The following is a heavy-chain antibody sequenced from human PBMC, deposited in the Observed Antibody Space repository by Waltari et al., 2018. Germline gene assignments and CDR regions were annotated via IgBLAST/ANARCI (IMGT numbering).Heavy chain of an antibody. V-gene: IGHV3-48*01. Sequence: EVQLVESGGGLVQPGGSLRRYCVASGFTFRAFRMNGVRQAQGKGLEWVSYIGSSGAPIYYADSVRGRFTVSRDNAKNSLYLQMNSLRAGDTAMYFCATEASARYGVRFDWGQGTLVTVSS. J-gene: IGHJ4*02. CDR1: GFTFRAFR. D-gene: IGHD6-19*01. CDR2: IGSSGAPI. CDR3: ATEASARYGVRFD.